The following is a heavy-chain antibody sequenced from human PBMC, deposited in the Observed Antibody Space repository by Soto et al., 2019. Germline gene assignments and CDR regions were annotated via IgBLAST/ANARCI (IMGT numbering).Heavy chain of an antibody. CDR3: AREIAVAGTPHDY. J-gene: IGHJ4*02. CDR2: IYHSGST. Sequence: SETLSLTCAVSGGSISSSNWWSWVRQPPGKGLEWIGEIYHSGSTNYNPSLKSRVSISVDKSKNQFSLNLSSVTAADTAVYYCAREIAVAGTPHDYWGQGTQVTVSS. CDR1: GGSISSSNW. V-gene: IGHV4-4*02. D-gene: IGHD6-19*01.